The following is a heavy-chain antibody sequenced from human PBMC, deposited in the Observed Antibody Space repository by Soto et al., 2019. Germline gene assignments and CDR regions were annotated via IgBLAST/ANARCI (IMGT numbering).Heavy chain of an antibody. Sequence: GGSLRLSCAASGFTFSSYGMHWVRQAPGKGLEWVAVISYDGSNKYYADSVKGRFTISRDNSKNTLYLQMNSLRAEDTAVYYCAKPASTYYYGSGSTYYFDYWGQGTLVTVSS. J-gene: IGHJ4*02. V-gene: IGHV3-30*18. D-gene: IGHD3-10*01. CDR2: ISYDGSNK. CDR3: AKPASTYYYGSGSTYYFDY. CDR1: GFTFSSYG.